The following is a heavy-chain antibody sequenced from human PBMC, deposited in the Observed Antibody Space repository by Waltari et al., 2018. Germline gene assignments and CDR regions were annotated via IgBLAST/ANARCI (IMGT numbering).Heavy chain of an antibody. D-gene: IGHD3-3*01. V-gene: IGHV3-23*01. CDR3: AKGSDFDFWSVTDH. CDR1: GFAFRGYA. J-gene: IGHJ4*02. CDR2: VSGSGESP. Sequence: EVQLLKSGGALVEPGGSLKISCAASGFAFRGYALSWVRQAPGKGLEWVSSVSGSGESPNYADSVKGRFTISKDISKNTVHLQMSSLRDEDTAVYYCAKGSDFDFWSVTDHWGQGTRVTVSS.